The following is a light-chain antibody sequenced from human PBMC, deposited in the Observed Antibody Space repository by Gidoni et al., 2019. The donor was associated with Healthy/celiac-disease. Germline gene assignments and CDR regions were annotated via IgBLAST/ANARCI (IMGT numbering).Light chain of an antibody. CDR3: SSYTSSSTYV. CDR1: SSDVGGYNY. J-gene: IGLJ1*01. CDR2: EVS. Sequence: QSALPQPASVSGSPGQSITISCTGTSSDVGGYNYVSWYQQHPGKAPKLMIYEVSNRPSGVSKRFSGSKSGNTASLTISGLQAEDEADYYCSSYTSSSTYVFGTGTKVTVL. V-gene: IGLV2-14*01.